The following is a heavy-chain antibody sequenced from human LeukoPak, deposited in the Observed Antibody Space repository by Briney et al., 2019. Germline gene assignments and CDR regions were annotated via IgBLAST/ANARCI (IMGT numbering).Heavy chain of an antibody. CDR1: GFTFRSYA. Sequence: GSLRLSCAASGFTFRSYAMSWVRQAPGKGLEWVSVISGSGGSTYYADSVKGRFTISRDNSKNTLYVQMNSLRAEDTAVYYCAKDVNPGKSGYFYYGMDVWGQGTTVIVSS. CDR2: ISGSGGST. CDR3: AKDVNPGKSGYFYYGMDV. J-gene: IGHJ6*02. V-gene: IGHV3-23*01.